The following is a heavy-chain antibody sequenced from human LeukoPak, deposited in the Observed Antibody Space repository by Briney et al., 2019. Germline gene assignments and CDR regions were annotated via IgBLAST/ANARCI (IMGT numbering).Heavy chain of an antibody. J-gene: IGHJ5*02. CDR3: ARDRGGNWFDP. D-gene: IGHD3-10*01. CDR2: INPSGGST. V-gene: IGHV1-46*01. Sequence: ASVKVSCKASGYTFTGYYMHWVRQAPGQGLEWMGIINPSGGSTSYAQKFQGRVTMTRDTSTSTVYMELGSLRSEDTAVYYCARDRGGNWFDPWGQGTLVTVSS. CDR1: GYTFTGYY.